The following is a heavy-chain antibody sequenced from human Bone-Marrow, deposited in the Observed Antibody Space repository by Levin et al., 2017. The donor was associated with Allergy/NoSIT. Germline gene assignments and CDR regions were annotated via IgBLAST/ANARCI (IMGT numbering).Heavy chain of an antibody. CDR1: GYTFTSYD. J-gene: IGHJ5*02. V-gene: IGHV1-8*01. CDR3: ARGLRSQVVVAAKLLGFCGNWFDP. CDR2: MNPNSGNT. D-gene: IGHD2-15*01. Sequence: ASVKVSCKASGYTFTSYDINWVRQATGQGLEWMGWMNPNSGNTGYAQKFQGRVTMTRNTSISTAYMELSSLRSEDTAVYYCARGLRSQVVVAAKLLGFCGNWFDPWGQGTLVTVSS.